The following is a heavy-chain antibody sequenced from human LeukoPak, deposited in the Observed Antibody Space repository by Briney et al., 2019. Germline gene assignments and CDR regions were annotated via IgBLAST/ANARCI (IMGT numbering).Heavy chain of an antibody. D-gene: IGHD2-2*01. Sequence: GSLRLSCAASGFTFSSYGMHWARQPPGKGLEWIGEINHSGSTNYNPSLKSRVTISVDTSKNQFSLKLSSVTAADTAVYYCARSAYELDYWGQGTLVTVSS. J-gene: IGHJ4*02. V-gene: IGHV4-34*01. CDR3: ARSAYELDY. CDR2: INHSGST. CDR1: GFTFSSYG.